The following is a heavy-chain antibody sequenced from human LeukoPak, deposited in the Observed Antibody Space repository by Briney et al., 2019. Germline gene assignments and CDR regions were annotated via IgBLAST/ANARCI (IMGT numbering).Heavy chain of an antibody. Sequence: ASVKVSCKASGGTFSSYAISWVRQAPGQGLEWMGGIIPIFGTANYAQKFQGRVTITADESTSTAYMELSGLRSEDTAVYYCARRHNNYDILTGYELDYWGQGTLVTVSS. CDR1: GGTFSSYA. V-gene: IGHV1-69*13. D-gene: IGHD3-9*01. CDR3: ARRHNNYDILTGYELDY. J-gene: IGHJ4*02. CDR2: IIPIFGTA.